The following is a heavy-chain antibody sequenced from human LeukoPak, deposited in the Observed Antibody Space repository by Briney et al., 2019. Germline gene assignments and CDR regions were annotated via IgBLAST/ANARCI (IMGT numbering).Heavy chain of an antibody. CDR1: GGTFSSYA. CDR3: ARDKGSGSSGYFFFDY. J-gene: IGHJ4*02. CDR2: IIPIFGTA. Sequence: SVKVSCKASGGTFSSYAISWVRQAPGQGLEWMGRIIPIFGTANYAQKFQGRVTIITDESTSTAYMELSSLRSEDTAVYYCARDKGSGSSGYFFFDYWGQGTLVTVSS. V-gene: IGHV1-69*05. D-gene: IGHD3-22*01.